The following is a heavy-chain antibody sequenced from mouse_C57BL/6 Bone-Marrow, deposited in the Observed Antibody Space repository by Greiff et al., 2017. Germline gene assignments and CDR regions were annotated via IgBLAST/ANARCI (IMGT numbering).Heavy chain of an antibody. J-gene: IGHJ3*01. D-gene: IGHD1-1*01. CDR2: ISSGSSTI. CDR3: ARDGRETAWFAY. V-gene: IGHV5-17*01. CDR1: GFTFSDYG. Sequence: DVKLVESGGGLVKPGGSLKLSCAASGFTFSDYGMHWVRQAPEKGLEWVAYISSGSSTIYYADTVKGRFTISRDNAKNTLFLQMTSLRSEDTAMYYCARDGRETAWFAYGGQGTLVTVSA.